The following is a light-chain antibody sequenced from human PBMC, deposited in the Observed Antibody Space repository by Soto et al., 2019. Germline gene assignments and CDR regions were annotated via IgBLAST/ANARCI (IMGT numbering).Light chain of an antibody. J-gene: IGLJ1*01. CDR1: SSDVGGYNY. CDR2: EVS. CDR3: QTYDSSLSGLYV. Sequence: QSALTQPASVSGSPGQSITISCTGTSSDVGGYNYVSWYQQHPGKAPKLMIYEVSNRPSGVPDRFSGSKSGTSASLAIAGLQTEDEGDYYCQTYDSSLSGLYVFGTGTKVTVL. V-gene: IGLV2-14*01.